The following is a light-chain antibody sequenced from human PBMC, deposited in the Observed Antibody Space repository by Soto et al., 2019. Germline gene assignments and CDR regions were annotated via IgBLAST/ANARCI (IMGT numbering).Light chain of an antibody. CDR1: QSVLYSSNNQNC. CDR2: WAY. Sequence: DIVLTPSPDSLAVSLGERATINCESSQSVLYSSNNQNCLAWYQQKPGQPPKLLIYWAYTRESGVPDRFSGGGSGTDFTLTISGLQAEDVAVYYCQQYCVTPWTFGQGTKVDIK. V-gene: IGKV4-1*01. CDR3: QQYCVTPWT. J-gene: IGKJ1*01.